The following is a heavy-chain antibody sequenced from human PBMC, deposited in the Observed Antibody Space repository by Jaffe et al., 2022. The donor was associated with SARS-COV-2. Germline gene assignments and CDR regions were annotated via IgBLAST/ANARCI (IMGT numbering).Heavy chain of an antibody. CDR2: IKQDGSDI. D-gene: IGHD2-8*01. V-gene: IGHV3-7*01. Sequence: EVELVESGGGLVQPGGSLRLSCAASGITFSNYWMSWVRQAPGKGLEWVANIKQDGSDIYYADSVKGRFTISRDSAKNSLYLQMNSLRAEDTAVYYCAIFQIVANGVWVFDPWGQGTLVTVSS. J-gene: IGHJ5*02. CDR3: AIFQIVANGVWVFDP. CDR1: GITFSNYW.